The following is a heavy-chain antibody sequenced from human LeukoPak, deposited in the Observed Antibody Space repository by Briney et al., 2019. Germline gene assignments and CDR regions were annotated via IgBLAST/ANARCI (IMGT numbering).Heavy chain of an antibody. Sequence: SVKVSCKASGGTFSSYAISWVRQAPGQGLEWMGGIIPIFGTANYAQKFQGRVTITADESTSTAYVELSSLRSEDTAVYYCARLVMSGLQQGPQIDYWGQGTLVTVSS. CDR1: GGTFSSYA. J-gene: IGHJ4*02. CDR2: IIPIFGTA. CDR3: ARLVMSGLQQGPQIDY. V-gene: IGHV1-69*13. D-gene: IGHD3-22*01.